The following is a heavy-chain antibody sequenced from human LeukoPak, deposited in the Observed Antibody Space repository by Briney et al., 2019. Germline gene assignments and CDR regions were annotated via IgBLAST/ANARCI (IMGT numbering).Heavy chain of an antibody. Sequence: GGSLRLSCAASGFTFSSYSMNWVRQAPGKGLEWVSYISSSSSTIYYADSVKGRFTISRDNAKNSLYLQMNSLRAEDTAVYYCARERKLVHSEMGYWGQGTLVTVSS. D-gene: IGHD6-6*01. J-gene: IGHJ4*02. V-gene: IGHV3-48*01. CDR1: GFTFSSYS. CDR3: ARERKLVHSEMGY. CDR2: ISSSSSTI.